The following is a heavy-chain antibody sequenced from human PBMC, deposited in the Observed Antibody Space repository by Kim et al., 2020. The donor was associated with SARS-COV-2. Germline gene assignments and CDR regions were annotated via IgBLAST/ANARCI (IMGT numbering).Heavy chain of an antibody. Sequence: GGSLRLSCAASGFTFSSYSMNWVRQAPGKGLEWVSPIRSSSSYIYYADSVKGRFTISRYNAKNSLYLQMNSLRAEDTAVNYCARASALYYDFWSGYLPPPRGYWGQGTLVTVSS. V-gene: IGHV3-21*01. CDR1: GFTFSSYS. J-gene: IGHJ4*02. D-gene: IGHD3-3*01. CDR2: IRSSSSYI. CDR3: ARASALYYDFWSGYLPPPRGY.